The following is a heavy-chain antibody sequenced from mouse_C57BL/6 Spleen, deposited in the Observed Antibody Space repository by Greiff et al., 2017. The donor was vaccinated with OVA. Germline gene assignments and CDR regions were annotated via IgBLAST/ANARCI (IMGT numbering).Heavy chain of an antibody. V-gene: IGHV5-17*01. Sequence: EVHLVESGGGLVKPGGSLKLSCAASGFTFSDYGMHWVRQAPEKGLEWVAYISSGSSTIYYADTVKGRFTISRDNAKNTLFLQMTSLRSEDTAMYYCARGLRTGIDYWGQGTTLTVSS. D-gene: IGHD4-1*01. CDR3: ARGLRTGIDY. CDR1: GFTFSDYG. CDR2: ISSGSSTI. J-gene: IGHJ2*01.